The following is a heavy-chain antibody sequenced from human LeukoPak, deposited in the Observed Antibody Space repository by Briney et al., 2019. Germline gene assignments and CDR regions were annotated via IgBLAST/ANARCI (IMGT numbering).Heavy chain of an antibody. V-gene: IGHV3-23*01. D-gene: IGHD2-15*01. J-gene: IGHJ6*03. CDR2: ISGSGGST. CDR3: AKGRVCSGGSCYSEDYYYYYMDV. Sequence: GGSLRLSCAASGFTFSSYAMSWVRQAPGKGLEWVSAISGSGGSTYYADSVKGRFTISRDNSKNTLYVQMNSLRAEDTAVYYCAKGRVCSGGSCYSEDYYYYYMDVWGKGTTVTVSS. CDR1: GFTFSSYA.